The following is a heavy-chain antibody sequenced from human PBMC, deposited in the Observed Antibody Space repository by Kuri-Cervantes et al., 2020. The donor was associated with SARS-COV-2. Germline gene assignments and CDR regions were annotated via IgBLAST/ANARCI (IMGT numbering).Heavy chain of an antibody. CDR3: ARDFNDFWSGYATFDP. CDR2: IIPMFGSA. Sequence: SVKVSCKASGGTFSSYAISWVRQAPGQGLEWMGRIIPMFGSASYAQKFQGRVTMATDTSTSTAYMDLRSLRSDDTAVYYCARDFNDFWSGYATFDPWGQGTLVTVSS. D-gene: IGHD3-3*01. J-gene: IGHJ5*02. CDR1: GGTFSSYA. V-gene: IGHV1-69*05.